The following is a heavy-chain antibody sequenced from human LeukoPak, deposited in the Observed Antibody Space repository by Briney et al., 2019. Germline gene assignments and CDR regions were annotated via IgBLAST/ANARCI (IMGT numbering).Heavy chain of an antibody. D-gene: IGHD3-16*01. CDR3: ATTPVGGPTSRSLDY. CDR1: AFSFDDYA. Sequence: KTGGSLRLSCAASAFSFDDYAMHWVRQAPGKGLEWVSYISTSNYIYYADSVKGRFTISRDNAVNSLSPQMNSLRAEDTAIYYCATTPVGGPTSRSLDYWGQGTLVTVSS. V-gene: IGHV3-69-1*01. CDR2: ISTSNYI. J-gene: IGHJ4*02.